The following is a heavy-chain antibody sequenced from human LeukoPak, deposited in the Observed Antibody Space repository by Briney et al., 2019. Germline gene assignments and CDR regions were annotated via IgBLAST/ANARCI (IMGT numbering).Heavy chain of an antibody. V-gene: IGHV3-11*04. CDR1: VFSFSKYY. J-gene: IGHJ4*02. D-gene: IGHD6-6*01. CDR2: ISSGGSSI. Sequence: PGGSLRLSCAASVFSFSKYYMTWIRQAPGKGLEWVSYISSGGSSIYYADSVRGRFTISRDNTKNSLYLQMNSLSVEDTAVYYCARDRLVDYWGQGTLVTVSS. CDR3: ARDRLVDY.